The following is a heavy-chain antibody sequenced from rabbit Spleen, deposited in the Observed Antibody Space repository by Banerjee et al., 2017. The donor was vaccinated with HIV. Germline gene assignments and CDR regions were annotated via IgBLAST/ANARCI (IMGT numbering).Heavy chain of an antibody. J-gene: IGHJ4*01. CDR2: IGSSSGST. CDR3: ARSATGGIYDYCKL. D-gene: IGHD8-1*01. CDR1: GFSFSSGYV. V-gene: IGHV1S43*01. Sequence: QEQLVESGGGLVQPEGSLTLTCKASGFSFSSGYVMCWVRQAPGKGLEWIGCIGSSSGSTWYASWAKGRFTISKSTSLNTVTLQMTSLTAADTATYFCARSATGGIYDYCKLWGQGTLVTVS.